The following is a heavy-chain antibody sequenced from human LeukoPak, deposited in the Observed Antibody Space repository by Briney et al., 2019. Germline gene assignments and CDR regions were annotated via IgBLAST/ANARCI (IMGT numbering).Heavy chain of an antibody. CDR1: GGSISYNY. CDR3: ARLHSSSSWFPFDY. J-gene: IGHJ3*01. CDR2: MYTSGST. D-gene: IGHD6-13*01. Sequence: PSETLSLTCTVSGGSISYNYWSWIRQPPGKGLEWIGFMYTSGSTNYNPSLKSRVTISVDTSKNQFSLKLSSVTAADTALYYCARLHSSSSWFPFDYWGQGQWSPSLQ. V-gene: IGHV4-4*08.